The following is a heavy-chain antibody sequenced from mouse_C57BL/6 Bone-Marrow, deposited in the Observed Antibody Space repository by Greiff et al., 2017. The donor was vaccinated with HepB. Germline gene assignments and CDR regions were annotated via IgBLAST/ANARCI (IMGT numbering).Heavy chain of an antibody. CDR1: GYAFSSYW. V-gene: IGHV1-80*01. J-gene: IGHJ2*01. D-gene: IGHD1-1*01. CDR2: IYPGDGDT. CDR3: ARRGTTVFDY. Sequence: VKLMESGAELVKPGASVKISCKASGYAFSSYWMNWVKQRPGKGLEWIGQIYPGDGDTNYNGKFKGKATLTADKSSSTAYMQLSSLTSEDSAVYFCARRGTTVFDYWGQGTTLTVSS.